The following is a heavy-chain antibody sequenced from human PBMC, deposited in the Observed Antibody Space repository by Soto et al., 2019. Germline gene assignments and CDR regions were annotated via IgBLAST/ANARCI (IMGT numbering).Heavy chain of an antibody. Sequence: XGPTLVNPRQTLTLTCTFSGFSLSTSGMRVSWIRQPPGKALEWLARIDWDDDKFYNTSLKTRLTISKDSSKNQVVLTMTNMDPVDTATYYCARMFHCSGGTCPFDYWGQGALVTVSS. J-gene: IGHJ4*02. CDR1: GFSLSTSGMR. CDR3: ARMFHCSGGTCPFDY. D-gene: IGHD2-15*01. CDR2: IDWDDDK. V-gene: IGHV2-70*04.